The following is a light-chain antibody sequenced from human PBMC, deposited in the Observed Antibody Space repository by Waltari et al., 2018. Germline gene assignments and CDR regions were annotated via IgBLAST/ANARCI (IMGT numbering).Light chain of an antibody. V-gene: IGLV1-51*01. J-gene: IGLJ3*02. CDR3: ATWDSSLDAGV. Sequence: QSVLTQPPSVSAAPGQKVTISCSGSSSDIGSHYVSWYQQVPGTAPKLLIYDDTKRPSGSPDRFSGSKSGTSATLGITGLQTGDEVVYYCATWDSSLDAGVFGGGTKLTVL. CDR2: DDT. CDR1: SSDIGSHY.